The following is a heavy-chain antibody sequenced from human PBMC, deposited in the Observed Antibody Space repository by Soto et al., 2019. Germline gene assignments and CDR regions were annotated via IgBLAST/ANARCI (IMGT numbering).Heavy chain of an antibody. J-gene: IGHJ6*02. D-gene: IGHD2-2*01. Sequence: EVKLVESGGGLIQPGGSLRLSCAASGFTVSSNYMSWVRQAPGKGLEWVSVIYSDGSTYYADSVKGRFTISRDNSKNTVNLQKSSQKAEDTAVYYCARDRRYCSSTSCWDYYYFGMDVWGQGTTVTVSS. CDR1: GFTVSSNY. CDR2: IYSDGST. CDR3: ARDRRYCSSTSCWDYYYFGMDV. V-gene: IGHV3-53*01.